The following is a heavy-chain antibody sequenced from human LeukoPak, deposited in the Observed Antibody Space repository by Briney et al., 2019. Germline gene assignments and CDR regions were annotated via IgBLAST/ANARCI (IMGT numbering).Heavy chain of an antibody. V-gene: IGHV3-11*01. Sequence: PGGSLRLTCAASGFTFSDYYMSWIRQAPGKGLEWVSYISSSGSTIYYADSVKGRFTISRDNAKNSLYLQMNSLRAEDTAVYYCARDGYSSSWYLIDYWGQGTLVTVSS. J-gene: IGHJ4*02. CDR1: GFTFSDYY. CDR3: ARDGYSSSWYLIDY. CDR2: ISSSGSTI. D-gene: IGHD6-13*01.